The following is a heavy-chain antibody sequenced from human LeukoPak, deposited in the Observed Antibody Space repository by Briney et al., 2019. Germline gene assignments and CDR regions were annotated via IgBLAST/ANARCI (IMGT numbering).Heavy chain of an antibody. CDR2: IKSETDGGTT. CDR3: TTSIWI. D-gene: IGHD3-3*01. Sequence: RGSLRLSCAASGFTFSNAWMNWVRQAPGKGLEWVGRIKSETDGGTTDYAAPVKGRYTISRDDSKNTLYLQINSLKIEDTAVYYCTTSIWIWGQGTLVTVSS. CDR1: GFTFSNAW. J-gene: IGHJ4*02. V-gene: IGHV3-15*01.